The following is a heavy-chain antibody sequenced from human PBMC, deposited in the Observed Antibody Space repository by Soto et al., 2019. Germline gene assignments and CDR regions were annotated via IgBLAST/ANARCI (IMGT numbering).Heavy chain of an antibody. CDR1: GFTFSNYG. V-gene: IGHV3-30*18. CDR2: ILYDGSEK. J-gene: IGHJ4*02. D-gene: IGHD6-6*01. Sequence: QVQLVESGGGVVQPGRSLRLSCAASGFTFSNYGMHWVRQAPGKGLEWVAVILYDGSEKWFPDSVKGRFTISRDNSKNTLYLQMNSLRAEDTAVYYCAKDPEYRTSALRNYCEYWCQGTPVTVSS. CDR3: AKDPEYRTSALRNYCEY.